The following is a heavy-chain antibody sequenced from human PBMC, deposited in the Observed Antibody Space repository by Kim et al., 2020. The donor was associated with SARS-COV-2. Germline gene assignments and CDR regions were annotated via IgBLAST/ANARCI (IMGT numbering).Heavy chain of an antibody. CDR2: INHSGST. CDR3: ASSWYGFHAFDI. CDR1: GGSFSGYY. D-gene: IGHD6-13*01. Sequence: SETLSLTCAVYGGSFSGYYWSWIRQPPGKGLEWIGEINHSGSTNYNPSLKSRVTISVDTSKNQFSLKLSSVTAADTAVYYCASSWYGFHAFDIWGQGTMV. V-gene: IGHV4-34*01. J-gene: IGHJ3*02.